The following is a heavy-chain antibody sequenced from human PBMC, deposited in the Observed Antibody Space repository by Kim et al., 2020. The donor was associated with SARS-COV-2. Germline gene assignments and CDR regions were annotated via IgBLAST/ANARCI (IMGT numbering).Heavy chain of an antibody. CDR1: GGSISSYY. V-gene: IGHV4-59*13. D-gene: IGHD3-16*02. Sequence: SETLSLTCTVSGGSISSYYWSWIRQPPGKGLEWIGYIYYSGSTNYNPSLKSRVTISVDTSKNQFSLKLSSVTAADTAVYYCARERPLLRLGELSSPGAFDIWGQGTMVTVSS. CDR3: ARERPLLRLGELSSPGAFDI. J-gene: IGHJ3*02. CDR2: IYYSGST.